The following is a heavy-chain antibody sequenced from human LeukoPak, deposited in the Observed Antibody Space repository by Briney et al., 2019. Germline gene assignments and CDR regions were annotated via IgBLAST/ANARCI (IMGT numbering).Heavy chain of an antibody. Sequence: SETLSLTCTVSGGSISSYYWTWIRQPPGKGLEWIGYIYSSGSTNYNPSLKSRVTISVDTSKNQFSLKLSSVTAADTAVYYCARVGGYGGATDYWGQGTLVTVSS. J-gene: IGHJ4*02. CDR2: IYSSGST. CDR3: ARVGGYGGATDY. D-gene: IGHD5-12*01. V-gene: IGHV4-59*01. CDR1: GGSISSYY.